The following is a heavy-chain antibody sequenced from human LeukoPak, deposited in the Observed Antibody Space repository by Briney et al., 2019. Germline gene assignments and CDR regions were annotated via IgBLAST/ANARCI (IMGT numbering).Heavy chain of an antibody. Sequence: PGGSLRLSCAASGFTFSSYAMSWVRQAPGKGLEWVSAISGSGGSTYYADSVKGRFTISRDNSKNTLYLQMNSLRAEDTAVYYCAKVGIRYSSSWYYFDYWGQGTLVTVSS. V-gene: IGHV3-23*01. CDR1: GFTFSSYA. D-gene: IGHD6-13*01. J-gene: IGHJ4*02. CDR2: ISGSGGST. CDR3: AKVGIRYSSSWYYFDY.